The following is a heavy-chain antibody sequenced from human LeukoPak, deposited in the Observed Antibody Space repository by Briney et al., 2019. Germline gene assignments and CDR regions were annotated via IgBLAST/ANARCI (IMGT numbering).Heavy chain of an antibody. D-gene: IGHD2-2*01. CDR2: IKQDGSEK. J-gene: IGHJ4*02. CDR3: ARPKGGCSSTSCYEFYFDY. Sequence: GGSLRLSCAASGFTFSSYWMSWVRQAPGKGLEWVANIKQDGSEKYYVDSVKGRFTISRDNAKNSLYLQMSSLRAEDTAVYYCARPKGGCSSTSCYEFYFDYWGQGTLVTVSS. V-gene: IGHV3-7*03. CDR1: GFTFSSYW.